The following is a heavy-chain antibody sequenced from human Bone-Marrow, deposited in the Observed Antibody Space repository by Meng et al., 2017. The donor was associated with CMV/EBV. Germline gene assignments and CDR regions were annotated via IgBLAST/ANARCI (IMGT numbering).Heavy chain of an antibody. CDR1: GGSISSGYY. CDR3: ARDPTIFGVVIKGGRGYYYGMDV. V-gene: IGHV4-38-2*02. CDR2: IYHSGST. D-gene: IGHD3-3*01. J-gene: IGHJ6*02. Sequence: GSLRLSCTVSGGSISSGYYWGWIRQPPGKGLEWIGSIYHSGSTYYNPSLKSRVTISVDTSKNQFSLKLSSVTAADTAVYYCARDPTIFGVVIKGGRGYYYGMDVWGQRTTVTVSS.